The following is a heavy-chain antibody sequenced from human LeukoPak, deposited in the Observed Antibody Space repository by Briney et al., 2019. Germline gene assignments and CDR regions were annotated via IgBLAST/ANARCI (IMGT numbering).Heavy chain of an antibody. D-gene: IGHD2-15*01. J-gene: IGHJ6*02. CDR3: ARVPSFCSGGSRYEPFYGYYGMDV. CDR2: ISYSGST. CDR1: GGSISSYY. V-gene: IGHV4-59*01. Sequence: SETLSLTCTVSGGSISSYYWSWIRQPPGQRLEWIGYISYSGSTSYNPSLNSRITISVDISKNQFSLKLSSVTAADTAVYYCARVPSFCSGGSRYEPFYGYYGMDVWGQGTTVTVSS.